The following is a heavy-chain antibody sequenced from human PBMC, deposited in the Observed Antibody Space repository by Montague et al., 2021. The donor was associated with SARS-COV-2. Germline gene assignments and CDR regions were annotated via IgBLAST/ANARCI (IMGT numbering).Heavy chain of an antibody. V-gene: IGHV2-70*01. CDR2: XDWDDDK. D-gene: IGHD3-10*01. CDR1: GFSLSTSGMC. Sequence: PALGKPTQTLTLTCTFSGFSLSTSGMCVSWIRQPPGKALEWLALXDWDDDKYYSTSLKTRLTISKDTSKNQVVLTMTNMDPVDTATYYCARSLLWFGELNAFDIWGQGTMVTVSS. CDR3: ARSLLWFGELNAFDI. J-gene: IGHJ3*02.